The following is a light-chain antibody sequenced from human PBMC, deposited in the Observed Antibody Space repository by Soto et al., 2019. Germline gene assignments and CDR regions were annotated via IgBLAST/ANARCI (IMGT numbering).Light chain of an antibody. CDR1: HSVDSSY. CDR3: QQYGSYPLT. CDR2: ETS. V-gene: IGKV3-20*01. Sequence: EVVLTQSPGALSLSPGERATLSCRASHSVDSSYFAWYQQRPGQAPRLLIYETSSRATGIPDRFSGSGSGTDFTLTVSRLEPEDIAVYSGQQYGSYPLTFGGGTKVEIK. J-gene: IGKJ4*01.